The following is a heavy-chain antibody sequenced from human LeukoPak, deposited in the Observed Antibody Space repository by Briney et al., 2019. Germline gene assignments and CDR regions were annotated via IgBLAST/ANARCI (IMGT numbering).Heavy chain of an antibody. V-gene: IGHV4-39*01. CDR2: IYYSGST. J-gene: IGHJ5*02. CDR1: GGSISSGGYY. D-gene: IGHD6-19*01. CDR3: GRQYSSGWPWFDP. Sequence: PSETLSLTCTVSGGSISSGGYYWGWIRQPPGKGLEWIGSIYYSGSTYYNPSLKNRVTISVDTSKNQFSLKLTSVTAADAALYYCGRQYSSGWPWFDPWGQGTLVTVSS.